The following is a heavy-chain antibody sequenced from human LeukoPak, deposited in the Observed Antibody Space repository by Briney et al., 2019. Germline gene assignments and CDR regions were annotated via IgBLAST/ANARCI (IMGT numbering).Heavy chain of an antibody. D-gene: IGHD2-2*01. V-gene: IGHV4-39*01. CDR3: ARQELTVPNY. CDR1: GGSISSSSYY. J-gene: IGHJ4*02. CDR2: IYYSGST. Sequence: SETLSLTCTVSGGSISSSSYYWGWIRQPPGKGLEWIGSIYYSGSTYYNPSLKSRVTISVDTSKNQFSLKLSSVTAADTAVYYCARQELTVPNYWGQGTLVTVSS.